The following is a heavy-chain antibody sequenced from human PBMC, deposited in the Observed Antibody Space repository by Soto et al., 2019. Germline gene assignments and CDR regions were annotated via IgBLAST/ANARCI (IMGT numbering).Heavy chain of an antibody. V-gene: IGHV4-59*01. CDR1: GDSFSFYY. J-gene: IGHJ4*02. CDR3: ARVGEGAVVFDF. Sequence: QVQLQESGPGLVKPSETLSLTCTVSGDSFSFYYWSWIRQPPGKGLEWIGYVHYSGSTIYNPSLTSRATISMDTSNSQIFLNLDSVTAADTAVYFCARVGEGAVVFDFWGRGTLVAVSS. D-gene: IGHD6-19*01. CDR2: VHYSGST.